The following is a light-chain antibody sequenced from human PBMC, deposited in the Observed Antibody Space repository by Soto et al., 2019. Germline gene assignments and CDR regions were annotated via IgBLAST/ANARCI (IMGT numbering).Light chain of an antibody. CDR1: QSVSSSY. J-gene: IGKJ1*01. V-gene: IGKV3-20*01. CDR2: GAS. Sequence: IVLTQSPGTLSLSPGERATLTCRASQSVSSSYLAWYQQKPGQAPRLIIYGASSRTTGIPDRFSVSGSGTEFTLTISRMEPEDFAVYYCQQYGSSLSWTFGQGTMVEIK. CDR3: QQYGSSLSWT.